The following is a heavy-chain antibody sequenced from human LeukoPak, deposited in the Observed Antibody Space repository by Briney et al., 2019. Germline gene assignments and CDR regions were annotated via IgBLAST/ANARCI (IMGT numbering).Heavy chain of an antibody. CDR3: AKYGGVAVAGSFDY. D-gene: IGHD6-19*01. CDR1: GFTFSSYA. J-gene: IGHJ4*02. CDR2: ISGSGGST. Sequence: GGSLRLSCAASGFTFSSYAMSWVRQAPGKGLEWVSTISGSGGSTYYADSVKGRFTISRDNSKNTLYLQMNSLRAEDTAVYYCAKYGGVAVAGSFDYWGQGTLVTVSS. V-gene: IGHV3-23*01.